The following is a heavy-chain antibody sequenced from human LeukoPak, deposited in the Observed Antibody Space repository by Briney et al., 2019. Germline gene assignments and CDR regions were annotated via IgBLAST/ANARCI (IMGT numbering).Heavy chain of an antibody. Sequence: GGSLRLSCAASGFTFSSYAMSWGRQAPGRGLEWVSAISGSGGSTYYVDSVKGRFTISRDNSKKTVYLQMNSLRVEDTAIYYCTKGGDSYGNPSSWGQGTLIIVSS. J-gene: IGHJ5*02. CDR1: GFTFSSYA. CDR2: ISGSGGST. CDR3: TKGGDSYGNPSS. D-gene: IGHD2-21*01. V-gene: IGHV3-23*01.